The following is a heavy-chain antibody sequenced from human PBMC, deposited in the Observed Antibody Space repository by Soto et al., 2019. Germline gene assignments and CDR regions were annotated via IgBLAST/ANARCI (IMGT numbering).Heavy chain of an antibody. CDR3: ARTPPLGVVVQAAIVPGWFDP. CDR2: IIPIFGTA. V-gene: IGHV1-69*13. D-gene: IGHD2-2*01. Sequence: SVKVSCKASGGTFSSYAISWVRQAPGQGLEWMGGIIPIFGTANYAQKFQGRVTITADESTSTAYMELSSLRSEGTAVYYCARTPPLGVVVQAAIVPGWFDPWGQGTLVTVSS. CDR1: GGTFSSYA. J-gene: IGHJ5*02.